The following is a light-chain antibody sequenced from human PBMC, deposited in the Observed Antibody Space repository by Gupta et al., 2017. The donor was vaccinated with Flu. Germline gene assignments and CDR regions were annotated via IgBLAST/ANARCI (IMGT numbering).Light chain of an antibody. Sequence: EIVMTQSPATLSMSPGERATLSCRASQSVSSNVAWYQQKPGQGPRLLIYGASTRATGIPVRVSGGGSGKEFTLTSRSLQYEDFAIYYCQKNSNWGRTFGKGTKVEIK. V-gene: IGKV3-15*01. CDR3: QKNSNWGRT. CDR2: GAS. CDR1: QSVSSN. J-gene: IGKJ1*01.